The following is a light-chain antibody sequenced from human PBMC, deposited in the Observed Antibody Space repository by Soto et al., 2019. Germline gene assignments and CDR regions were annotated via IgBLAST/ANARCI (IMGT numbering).Light chain of an antibody. CDR3: QQHKNWSPVT. V-gene: IGKV3-15*01. J-gene: IGKJ4*01. Sequence: ETVMTQSPATLSVSPGERATLSCRASQSVGSSLAWYQQKPGQAPRLLIYGASTRATGIPGRFRGSGSGTDFTLTISSLQSEDFAVYYCQQHKNWSPVTFGGGTKVDIK. CDR2: GAS. CDR1: QSVGSS.